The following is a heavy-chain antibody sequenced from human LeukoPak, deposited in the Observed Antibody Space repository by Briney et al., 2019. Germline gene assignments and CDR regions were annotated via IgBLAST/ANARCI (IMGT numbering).Heavy chain of an antibody. Sequence: GSSVKVCFTASGGTFSSYAISWVRQAPGQGLEWMGGIIPIFGTANYAQKFQGRVTITADESTSTAYMELSSLRSEDTAVYYCARGAGRITMIVVVSAFDGWGQGTMVTVSS. J-gene: IGHJ3*01. CDR1: GGTFSSYA. CDR3: ARGAGRITMIVVVSAFDG. V-gene: IGHV1-69*01. CDR2: IIPIFGTA. D-gene: IGHD3-22*01.